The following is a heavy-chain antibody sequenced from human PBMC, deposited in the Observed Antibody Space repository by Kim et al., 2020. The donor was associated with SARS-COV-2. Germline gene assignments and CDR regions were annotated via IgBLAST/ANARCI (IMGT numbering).Heavy chain of an antibody. CDR2: GRT. Sequence: GRTYLADSVKGRFTIFRDDSKNALDLQINSLRVEDTGVYYCTRDSYFYYGMDVWGQGTTVTVS. J-gene: IGHJ6*02. V-gene: IGHV3-66*01. CDR3: TRDSYFYYGMDV. D-gene: IGHD2-21*01.